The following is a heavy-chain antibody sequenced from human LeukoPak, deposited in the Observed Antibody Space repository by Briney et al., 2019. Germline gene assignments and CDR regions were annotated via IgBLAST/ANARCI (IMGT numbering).Heavy chain of an antibody. Sequence: SETLSLTCAVSGGSISTYYWTWIQQPPGEGLEWIGDVYYTGSTNYNPSLKSRVTISVDTSNNQISLNLSSVTAADTAVYYCARATYSTSWYWFDSWGQGTLVTVSS. J-gene: IGHJ5*01. D-gene: IGHD2-21*01. CDR3: ARATYSTSWYWFDS. V-gene: IGHV4-59*01. CDR1: GGSISTYY. CDR2: VYYTGST.